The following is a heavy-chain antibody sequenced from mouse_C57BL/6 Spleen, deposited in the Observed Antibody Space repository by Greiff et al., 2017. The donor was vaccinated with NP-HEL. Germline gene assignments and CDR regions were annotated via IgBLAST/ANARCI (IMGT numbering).Heavy chain of an antibody. Sequence: VQLQESGAELVRPGASVTLSCKASGYTFTDYEMHWVKQTPVHGLEWIGAIDPETGGTAYNQKFKGKAILTADKSSSTAYMELRSLTSEDSAVYYCTTAAPPYWGQGTTLTVSS. CDR3: TTAAPPY. CDR2: IDPETGGT. J-gene: IGHJ2*01. CDR1: GYTFTDYE. V-gene: IGHV1-15*01.